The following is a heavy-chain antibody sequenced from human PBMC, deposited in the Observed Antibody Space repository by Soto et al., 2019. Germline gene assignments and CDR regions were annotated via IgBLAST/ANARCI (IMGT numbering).Heavy chain of an antibody. Sequence: QVQLVESGGGVVQPGRSLRLSCAASGFTFSSYGMHWVRQAPGKGLEWVAVIWYDGSNKYYADSVKGRFTISRDNSKNPLYLQMNSLRAEDTAVYYCARDSGGDYGMDVWGQGTTVNVSS. CDR3: ARDSGGDYGMDV. D-gene: IGHD4-17*01. J-gene: IGHJ6*02. CDR2: IWYDGSNK. CDR1: GFTFSSYG. V-gene: IGHV3-33*01.